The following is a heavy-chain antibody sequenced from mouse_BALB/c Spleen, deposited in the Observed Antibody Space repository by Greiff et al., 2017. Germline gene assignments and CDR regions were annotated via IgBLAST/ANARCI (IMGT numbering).Heavy chain of an antibody. J-gene: IGHJ4*01. D-gene: IGHD4-1*01. V-gene: IGHV5-12-2*01. CDR1: GFTFSSYT. CDR3: ARHRGWDDYAMDY. CDR2: ISNGGGST. Sequence: EVQVVESGGGLVQPGGSLKLSCAASGFTFSSYTMSWVRQTPEKRLEWVAYISNGGGSTYYPDTVKGRFTISRDNAKNTLYLQMSSLKSEDTAMYYCARHRGWDDYAMDYWGQGTSVTVSS.